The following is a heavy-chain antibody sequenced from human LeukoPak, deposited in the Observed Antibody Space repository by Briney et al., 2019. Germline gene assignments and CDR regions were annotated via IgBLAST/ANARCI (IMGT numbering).Heavy chain of an antibody. CDR2: IKQDGSEK. D-gene: IGHD2-15*01. CDR1: GFTLSSYW. CDR3: ARDRYCGSGGCPMDV. Sequence: GGSLRLSCAACGFTLSSYWMSWVRQAPGKGVEWVANIKQDGSEKYYVDSVKGRFTIYRDKEKNSLYMQMNSLRVEDTAVYYCARDRYCGSGGCPMDVWGKGTTVTVSS. J-gene: IGHJ6*03. V-gene: IGHV3-7*01.